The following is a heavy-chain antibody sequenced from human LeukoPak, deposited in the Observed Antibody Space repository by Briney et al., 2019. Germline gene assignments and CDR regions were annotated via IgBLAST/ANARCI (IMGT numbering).Heavy chain of an antibody. CDR1: EFSVGSNY. D-gene: IGHD5-12*01. CDR2: IYSGGST. CDR3: ARGPSAYHHT. J-gene: IGHJ4*02. V-gene: IGHV3-66*01. Sequence: PGGSLRLSCAASEFSVGSNYMTWVRQAPGKGLEWVSLIYSGGSTYYADSVKGRFTISRDNSKNTLYLQMNSLRAEDTAVYYCARGPSAYHHTGGQGTLVTVSS.